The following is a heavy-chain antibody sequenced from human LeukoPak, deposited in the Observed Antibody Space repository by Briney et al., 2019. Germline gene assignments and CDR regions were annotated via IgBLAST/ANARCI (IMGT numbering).Heavy chain of an antibody. Sequence: SETLSLTCTVSGGSISSTSYYWGWIRQPPGKGLEWIGYIYYSGSTYYNPSLKSRVTISVDTSKNQFSLKLSSVTAADTAVYYCARGAPGGLAARHYYYGMDVWGQGTTVTVSS. J-gene: IGHJ6*02. CDR3: ARGAPGGLAARHYYYGMDV. D-gene: IGHD6-6*01. CDR1: GGSISSTSYY. CDR2: IYYSGST. V-gene: IGHV4-31*03.